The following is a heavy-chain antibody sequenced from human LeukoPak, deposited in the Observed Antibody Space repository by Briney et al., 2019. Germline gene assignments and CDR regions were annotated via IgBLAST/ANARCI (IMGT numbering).Heavy chain of an antibody. V-gene: IGHV4-34*01. CDR3: ASHYYDFWSGYYTDWFDP. CDR1: GGSFSGYY. Sequence: PSETLSLTCAVYGGSFSGYYWSWIRQPPGKGLEWIGEINHSGSTNYNPSLKSRVTISVDTSKNQFSLKLSSVTAADTAVYYCASHYYDFWSGYYTDWFDPWGQGTLVTVSS. CDR2: INHSGST. J-gene: IGHJ5*02. D-gene: IGHD3-3*01.